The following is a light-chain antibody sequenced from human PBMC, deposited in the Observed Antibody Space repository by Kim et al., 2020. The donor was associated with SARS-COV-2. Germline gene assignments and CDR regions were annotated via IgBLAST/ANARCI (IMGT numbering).Light chain of an antibody. CDR3: QVWDSSSDHSWV. CDR2: YDS. CDR1: NIGSNT. J-gene: IGLJ3*02. Sequence: SYELTQPPSVSVAPGETASITCGGNNIGSNTVHWYRQRPGQAPVLVIYYDSVRPSGIPERFSGSNSGNTATLTISRVEAGDEADYYCQVWDSSSDHSWVIGGGTQLTVL. V-gene: IGLV3-21*04.